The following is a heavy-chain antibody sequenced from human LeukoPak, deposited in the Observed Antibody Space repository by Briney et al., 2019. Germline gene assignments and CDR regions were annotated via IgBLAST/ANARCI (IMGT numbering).Heavy chain of an antibody. CDR1: GFTFSDYY. CDR3: ARERTTVVTPTFDY. CDR2: ISSSGSTI. J-gene: IGHJ4*02. V-gene: IGHV3-11*01. D-gene: IGHD4-23*01. Sequence: PGGSLRLSCAASGFTFSDYYMSWIRQAPGKGLEWVSYISSSGSTIYYADSVKGRFTISRDNAKNSLYLQMNSLRAEDTAVYYCARERTTVVTPTFDYWGQGTLVTVSS.